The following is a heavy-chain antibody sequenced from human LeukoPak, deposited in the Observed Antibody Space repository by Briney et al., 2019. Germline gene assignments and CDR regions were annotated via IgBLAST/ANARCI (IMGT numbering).Heavy chain of an antibody. CDR2: SYHTGSS. Sequence: SETLSLTCTVSGASISNSDFYWAWIRQPPGKGLEWLGSSYHTGSSYSSPPLGSRVTISVDTSNNQFSLNLSSVTAADTAIYFCAKRGSTYLAYYFDDWGQGTLVPV. V-gene: IGHV4-39*01. J-gene: IGHJ4*02. D-gene: IGHD1-1*01. CDR1: GASISNSDFY. CDR3: AKRGSTYLAYYFDD.